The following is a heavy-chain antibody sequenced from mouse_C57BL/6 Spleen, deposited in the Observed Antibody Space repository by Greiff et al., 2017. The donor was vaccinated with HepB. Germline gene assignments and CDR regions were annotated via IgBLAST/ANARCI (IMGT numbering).Heavy chain of an antibody. V-gene: IGHV1-80*01. Sequence: QVQLKQSGAELVKPGASVKISCKASGYAFSSYWMNWVKQRPGRGLEWIGQIYPGDGDTNYNGKFKGKATLTADKSSSTAYMQLSSLTSEDSAVYFCARSYDGYYEGFAYWGQGTLVTVSA. CDR1: GYAFSSYW. D-gene: IGHD2-3*01. CDR2: IYPGDGDT. CDR3: ARSYDGYYEGFAY. J-gene: IGHJ3*01.